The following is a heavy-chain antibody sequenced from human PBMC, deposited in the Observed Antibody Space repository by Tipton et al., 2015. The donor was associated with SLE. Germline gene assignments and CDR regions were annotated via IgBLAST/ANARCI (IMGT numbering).Heavy chain of an antibody. Sequence: TLSLTCTVYGGSISSSSYYWGWIRQPPGKGLEWIGSIYYSGSTYYNPSLKSRVTISVDTSKNQFSLKLSSVTAADTAVYYCARVQAYEGFDPWGQGTLVTGSS. CDR1: GGSISSSSYY. CDR3: ARVQAYEGFDP. CDR2: IYYSGST. V-gene: IGHV4-39*07. D-gene: IGHD3-16*01. J-gene: IGHJ5*02.